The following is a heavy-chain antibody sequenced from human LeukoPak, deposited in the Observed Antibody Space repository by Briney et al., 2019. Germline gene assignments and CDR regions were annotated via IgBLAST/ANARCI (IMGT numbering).Heavy chain of an antibody. V-gene: IGHV3-7*01. D-gene: IGHD2-2*01. CDR2: IKQDGSEK. J-gene: IGHJ5*02. CDR3: ARESRYQLKDP. Sequence: GGSLRLSCAASGFTFSSYWMSWVRQAPGKGLEWVANIKQDGSEKYYVDSVKGRFTISRHNAKNSLYLQMNSLRAEDTAVYYCARESRYQLKDPWGQGTLVTVSS. CDR1: GFTFSSYW.